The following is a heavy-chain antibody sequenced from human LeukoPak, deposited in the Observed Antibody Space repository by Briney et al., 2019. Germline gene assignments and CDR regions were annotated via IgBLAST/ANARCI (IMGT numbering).Heavy chain of an antibody. V-gene: IGHV4-39*07. J-gene: IGHJ6*03. D-gene: IGHD1-7*01. CDR2: AHYSGST. CDR3: ARLTGTYYYYYMDV. Sequence: SETLSLTCTVSGGSISSSCCSWGWIRQPPGKGVEWIGSAHYSGSTYYNPSLKSRVTISVDTSKNQFSLKLSSVTAADTAVYYCARLTGTYYYYYMDVWGKGTTVTVSS. CDR1: GGSISSSCCS.